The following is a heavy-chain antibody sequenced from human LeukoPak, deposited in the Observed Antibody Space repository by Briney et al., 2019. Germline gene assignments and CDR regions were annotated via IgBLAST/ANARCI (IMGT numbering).Heavy chain of an antibody. CDR1: GYTFTSYA. CDR3: ARLTMVRGVIIVGATTFDY. CDR2: ISAYNGNT. J-gene: IGHJ4*02. Sequence: ASVKVSCKASGYTFTSYAMNWVRQAPGQGLEWMGWISAYNGNTNYAQKLQGRVTMTTDTSTSTAYMELRSLRSDDTAVYYCARLTMVRGVIIVGATTFDYWGQGTLVTVSS. D-gene: IGHD3-10*01. V-gene: IGHV1-18*01.